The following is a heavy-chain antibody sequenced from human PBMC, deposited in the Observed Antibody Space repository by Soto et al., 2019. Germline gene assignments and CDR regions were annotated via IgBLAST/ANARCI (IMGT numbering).Heavy chain of an antibody. Sequence: TSETLSLTCTVSGGSISSGGYYWSWIRQHPGKGLEWIGYIYYSGSTYYNPSLKSRVTISVDTSKNQFSLKLSSVTAADTAVYYCARDRREYYDSSGYYGNWFDPWGQGTLVTVSS. CDR2: IYYSGST. V-gene: IGHV4-31*03. CDR3: ARDRREYYDSSGYYGNWFDP. D-gene: IGHD3-22*01. CDR1: GGSISSGGYY. J-gene: IGHJ5*02.